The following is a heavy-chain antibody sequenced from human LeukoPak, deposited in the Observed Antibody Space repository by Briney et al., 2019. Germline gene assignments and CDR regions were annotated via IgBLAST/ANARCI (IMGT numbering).Heavy chain of an antibody. V-gene: IGHV3-23*01. CDR1: AFTFSSYA. D-gene: IGHD1-14*01. Sequence: GGSLRLSCAASAFTFSSYAMNWVRQAPGKGLEWVSGINGGGGSTYYADSVKGRFTISRDNSKNTLYLQMDILRAEDTALYYCAKGSGINHYHWIDPWGQGTLVTVSS. J-gene: IGHJ5*02. CDR3: AKGSGINHYHWIDP. CDR2: INGGGGST.